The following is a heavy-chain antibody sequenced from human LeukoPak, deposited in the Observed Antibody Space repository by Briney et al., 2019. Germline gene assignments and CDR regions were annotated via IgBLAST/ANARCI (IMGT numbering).Heavy chain of an antibody. V-gene: IGHV3-7*01. CDR2: IKQDGSEK. CDR3: ARSQRSGYCSSTSCLYYYYYYYMDV. D-gene: IGHD2-2*01. J-gene: IGHJ6*03. Sequence: GGSLRLSCAASGFTFSSYSMNWVRQAPGKGLEWVANIKQDGSEKYYVDSVKGRFTISRDNAKNSLYLQMNSLRAEDTAVYYCARSQRSGYCSSTSCLYYYYYYYMDVWGKGTTVTVSS. CDR1: GFTFSSYS.